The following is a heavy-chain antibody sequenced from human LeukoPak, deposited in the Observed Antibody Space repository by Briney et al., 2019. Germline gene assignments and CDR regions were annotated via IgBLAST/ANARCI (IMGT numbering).Heavy chain of an antibody. CDR1: GYTFIDYY. J-gene: IGHJ4*02. CDR2: INPNSGGT. V-gene: IGHV1-2*02. D-gene: IGHD2/OR15-2a*01. Sequence: GASVKVSCKASGYTFIDYYINWVRQAPGQGLEWMGWINPNSGGTKYAQKFQGRVTLTRDTSINTAYMELSRLISDDTAVYYCARGEYNYFDYWGQGTLVTVSS. CDR3: ARGEYNYFDY.